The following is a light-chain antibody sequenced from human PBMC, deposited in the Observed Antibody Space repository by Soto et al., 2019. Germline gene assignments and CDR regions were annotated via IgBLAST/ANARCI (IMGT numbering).Light chain of an antibody. Sequence: ELVLAQSPGTLSLSPGERATLSCRASQSVSSDYLAWYQQIPGQAPRLLIYGASSRATGIPDRFSGSGSGTDFTLTISRLYPEDFAVYYCQQYGSSPTWTFGQGTKVEIK. CDR2: GAS. CDR1: QSVSSDY. V-gene: IGKV3-20*01. J-gene: IGKJ1*01. CDR3: QQYGSSPTWT.